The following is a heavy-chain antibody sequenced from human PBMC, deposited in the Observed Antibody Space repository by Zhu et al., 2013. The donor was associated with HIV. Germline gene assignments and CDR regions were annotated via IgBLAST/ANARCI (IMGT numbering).Heavy chain of an antibody. J-gene: IGHJ4*02. CDR2: INPHSGGT. Sequence: QVQLVQSGAELKKPGASVKVSCKASGYTFTGYYMHWVRQAPGQGLEWMGWINPHSGGTNFAQKFQGRVTMTRDTSTSTAYMELSRLRSDDTAVYYCARDKRGRWLQPYYFDYVGPGTPWSTVSS. V-gene: IGHV1-2*02. CDR1: GYTFTGYY. D-gene: IGHD5-12*01. CDR3: ARDKRGRWLQPYYFDY.